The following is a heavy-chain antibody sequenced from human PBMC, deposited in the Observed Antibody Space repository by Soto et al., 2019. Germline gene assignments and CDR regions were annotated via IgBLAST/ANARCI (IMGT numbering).Heavy chain of an antibody. CDR3: AKVGVYSSGWFYFDY. Sequence: PGGPMRLSCGAAGFTFGSYAMSWVSQAPGKGLEWVSAISGSGGSTYYADSVKGRFTISRDNSKNTLYLQMNSLRAEDTAVYYCAKVGVYSSGWFYFDYWGQGTLVTVSS. CDR1: GFTFGSYA. V-gene: IGHV3-23*01. D-gene: IGHD6-19*01. J-gene: IGHJ4*02. CDR2: ISGSGGST.